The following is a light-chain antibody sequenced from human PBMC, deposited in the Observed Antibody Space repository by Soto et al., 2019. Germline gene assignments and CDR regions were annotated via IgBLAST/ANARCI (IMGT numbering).Light chain of an antibody. V-gene: IGKV3-20*01. CDR2: GAS. CDR3: QQYGTPPQT. J-gene: IGKJ1*01. Sequence: EIVLTQSPGTLSLSPGERATLSCRASQSVVSSSLAWYQQKPGQAPRRLIYGASSRATGIPDRFSGSGSGTDFTLTISRLEPEDFAVYYCQQYGTPPQTFGQGTKVEIK. CDR1: QSVVSSS.